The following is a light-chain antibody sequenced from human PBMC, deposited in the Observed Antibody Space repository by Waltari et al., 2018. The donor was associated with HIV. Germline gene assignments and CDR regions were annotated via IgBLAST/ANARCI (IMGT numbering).Light chain of an antibody. V-gene: IGKV3-20*01. CDR2: GAS. CDR1: QSVNNRY. Sequence: EIVLTQSPGTLSLSPGERATLSCRASQSVNNRYIAWYQQKPGQTPRLLMYGASSRATGIPDRFSSSGSGTDFTLTISRLEPEDFAVYYCQQYDTPPFTFGPGTKVDIK. CDR3: QQYDTPPFT. J-gene: IGKJ3*01.